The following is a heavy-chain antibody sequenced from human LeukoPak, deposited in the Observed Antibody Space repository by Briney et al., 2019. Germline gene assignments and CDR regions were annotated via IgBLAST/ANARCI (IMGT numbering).Heavy chain of an antibody. D-gene: IGHD3-10*01. J-gene: IGHJ6*04. CDR1: GYSISSGYY. CDR2: IYHSGST. CDR3: AKDRVTMVRGVSYYYGMDV. Sequence: SETLSLTCAVSGYSISSGYYWGWIRQPPGKGLEWIGSIYHSGSTYYNPSLKSRVTISVDTSKNQFSLKLSSVAAADTAVYYCAKDRVTMVRGVSYYYGMDVWGKGTTVTVSS. V-gene: IGHV4-38-2*02.